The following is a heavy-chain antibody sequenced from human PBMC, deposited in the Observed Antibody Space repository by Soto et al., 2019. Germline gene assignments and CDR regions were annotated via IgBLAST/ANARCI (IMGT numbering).Heavy chain of an antibody. Sequence: EEQLLESGGALVVPGGSLRLSCAASGVAFSNYAMTWVRQAPGKGLDWVSTIRGNGDRTYYAESVKGRFTISRDNSKSTLFLQMNSLRADDTAVYFCARAEVTAVFGFWGQGTLVTVSS. CDR3: ARAEVTAVFGF. J-gene: IGHJ4*02. CDR1: GVAFSNYA. D-gene: IGHD2-21*02. CDR2: IRGNGDRT. V-gene: IGHV3-23*01.